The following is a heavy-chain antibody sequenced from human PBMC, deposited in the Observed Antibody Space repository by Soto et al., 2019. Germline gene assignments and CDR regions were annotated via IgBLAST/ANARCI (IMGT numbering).Heavy chain of an antibody. CDR1: GFTFSGSA. D-gene: IGHD5-12*01. CDR3: TLIVDIVATIMGY. CDR2: IRSKANSYAT. J-gene: IGHJ4*02. Sequence: EVQLVESGGGLVQPGGSLKLSCAASGFTFSGSAMHWVRQASWKGLEWVGRIRSKANSYATAYAASVKGRFTISRDDSKNTAYLQMNSLKTEDTAVYYCTLIVDIVATIMGYWGQGTLVTVSS. V-gene: IGHV3-73*02.